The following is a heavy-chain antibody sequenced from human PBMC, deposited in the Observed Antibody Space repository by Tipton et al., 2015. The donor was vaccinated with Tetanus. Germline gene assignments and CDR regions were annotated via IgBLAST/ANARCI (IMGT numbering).Heavy chain of an antibody. CDR2: MSGSRLTP. J-gene: IGHJ6*04. D-gene: IGHD1-14*01. CDR1: GFTFKSYT. CDR3: AKEALGVLNL. Sequence: SLRLSCTASGFTFKSYTLNWVRQAPGNGLEWVAAMSGSRLTPYYADSVKGRFTISRDNSKNTLSLQLNSLRVDDTAIYYCAKEALGVLNLWGNGTTVIVSS. V-gene: IGHV3-23*01.